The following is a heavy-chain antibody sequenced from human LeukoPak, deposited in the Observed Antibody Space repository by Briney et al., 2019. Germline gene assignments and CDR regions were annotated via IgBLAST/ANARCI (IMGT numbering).Heavy chain of an antibody. D-gene: IGHD2-2*01. CDR1: GGTFRIYG. J-gene: IGHJ6*02. CDR2: LIPILGTA. CDR3: ARGLYCSSSTSCYDYGMDV. Sequence: ASVTVSFKASGGTFRIYGLNWVRQAPGPGLEWMAGLIPILGTAKYAQKLQGRVTVTADESTSTGYMELSSLRSEDTAVYYCARGLYCSSSTSCYDYGMDVWGQGTTVTVSS. V-gene: IGHV1-69*13.